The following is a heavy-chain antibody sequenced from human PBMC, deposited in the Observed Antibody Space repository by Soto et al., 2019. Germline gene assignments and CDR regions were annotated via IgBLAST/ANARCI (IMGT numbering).Heavy chain of an antibody. CDR1: GGSISSYY. J-gene: IGHJ4*02. CDR3: AREETPRTYFDY. Sequence: KASETLSLTCTVSGGSISSYYWSWVRQPAGKGLEWIGRIYTSGSTNYNPSLKSRVTMSVDTSKNQFSLKLSSVTAADTAVYYCAREETPRTYFDYWGQGTLVTVSS. CDR2: IYTSGST. D-gene: IGHD2-15*01. V-gene: IGHV4-4*07.